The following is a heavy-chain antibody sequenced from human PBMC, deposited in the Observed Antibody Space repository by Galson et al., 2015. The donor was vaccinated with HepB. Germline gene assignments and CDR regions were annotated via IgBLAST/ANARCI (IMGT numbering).Heavy chain of an antibody. Sequence: SVKVSCKASGYTFTGYYMHWVRQAPGQGLEWMGWINPNSGGTNYAQKFQGWVTMTRDTSISTAYMELSRLRSDDTAVYYCARAQDYYDSSGCYYYHYFDYWGQGTLVTVSS. CDR2: INPNSGGT. CDR1: GYTFTGYY. V-gene: IGHV1-2*04. CDR3: ARAQDYYDSSGCYYYHYFDY. D-gene: IGHD3-22*01. J-gene: IGHJ4*02.